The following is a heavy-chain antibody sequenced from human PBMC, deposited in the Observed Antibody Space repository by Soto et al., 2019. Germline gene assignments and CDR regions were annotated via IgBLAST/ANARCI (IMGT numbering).Heavy chain of an antibody. J-gene: IGHJ6*02. Sequence: QVQLVQSGAEVKKPGSSVKVSCKASGGTFSSYTISWVRQAPGQGLEWMGRIIPILGIANYAQKFQGRVTITADKSTSTADMELSSLRCEDTAVYYRARTYWYDSSGYSGYYYDGMDVWGQGTTVTVSS. CDR3: ARTYWYDSSGYSGYYYDGMDV. D-gene: IGHD3-22*01. V-gene: IGHV1-69*02. CDR2: IIPILGIA. CDR1: GGTFSSYT.